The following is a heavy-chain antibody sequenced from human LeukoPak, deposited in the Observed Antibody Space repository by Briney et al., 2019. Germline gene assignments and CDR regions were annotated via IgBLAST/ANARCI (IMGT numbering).Heavy chain of an antibody. V-gene: IGHV3-23*01. J-gene: IGHJ6*03. CDR1: GFTLSSYA. D-gene: IGHD3-3*01. CDR3: ARGGISIFGVVIYMDV. CDR2: ISVSGST. Sequence: GSLRLSCAASGFTLSSYAMSWVRQGPGKGLEWVSAISVSGSTYNADSVKGRFTISRDNAKNSLSLQMNSLRVEDTALYYCARGGISIFGVVIYMDVWGKGTTVTVSS.